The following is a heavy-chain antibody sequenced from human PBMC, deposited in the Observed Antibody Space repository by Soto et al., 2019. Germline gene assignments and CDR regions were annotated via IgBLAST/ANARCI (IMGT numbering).Heavy chain of an antibody. D-gene: IGHD3-10*01. J-gene: IGHJ5*02. CDR3: ARDGGSQKKVTMVRGDKGSWFDP. V-gene: IGHV3-7*05. Sequence: GGSLRLSCAASGFTFSSYWMSWVRQAPGKGLEWVANIKQDGSEKYYVDSVKGRFTISRDNAKNSLYLQMNSLRAEDTAVYYCARDGGSQKKVTMVRGDKGSWFDPWGQGTLVTVSS. CDR2: IKQDGSEK. CDR1: GFTFSSYW.